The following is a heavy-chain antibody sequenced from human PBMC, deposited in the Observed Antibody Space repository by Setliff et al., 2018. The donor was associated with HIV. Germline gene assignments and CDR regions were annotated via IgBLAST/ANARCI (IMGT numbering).Heavy chain of an antibody. CDR1: GFIFGNYA. CDR2: LSGSGGST. Sequence: GGSVRLSCAASGFIFGNYAMSWVRQAPGKGLEWVSVLSGSGGSTDYADSVKGRFTISRDNSKNTLYLQMNSLRAEDTAIYYCAKTANLIVLMVYALSWGQGTLVTVSS. D-gene: IGHD2-8*01. J-gene: IGHJ4*02. CDR3: AKTANLIVLMVYALS. V-gene: IGHV3-23*01.